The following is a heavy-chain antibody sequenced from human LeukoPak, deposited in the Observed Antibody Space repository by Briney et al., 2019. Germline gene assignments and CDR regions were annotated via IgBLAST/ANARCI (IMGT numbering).Heavy chain of an antibody. Sequence: GASVKVSCTASGYTFTSYYMHWVRQAPGQGLEWMGIINPSGGSTSYAQKFQGRVTMTRDTSTSTVYMELSSLRSEDTALYYCARGISSGWFDYWGQGTLVAVSS. CDR3: ARGISSGWFDY. J-gene: IGHJ4*02. CDR2: INPSGGST. D-gene: IGHD6-19*01. CDR1: GYTFTSYY. V-gene: IGHV1-46*01.